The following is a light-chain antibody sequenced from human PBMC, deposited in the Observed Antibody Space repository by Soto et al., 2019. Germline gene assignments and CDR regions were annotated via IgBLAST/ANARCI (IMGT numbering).Light chain of an antibody. CDR3: MQGTHWPWT. CDR1: QSIVYSNGXAY. Sequence: DAVLTQSPLSLPVTLGQPAAISCRSSQSIVYSNGXAYLIWFQQRPGQSPRRLIYQVSTRDAGVPDRFSGSGSGTYFTLTISRVEAEDVGLYYCMQGTHWPWTFGQGTKVEIK. V-gene: IGKV2-30*01. J-gene: IGKJ1*01. CDR2: QVS.